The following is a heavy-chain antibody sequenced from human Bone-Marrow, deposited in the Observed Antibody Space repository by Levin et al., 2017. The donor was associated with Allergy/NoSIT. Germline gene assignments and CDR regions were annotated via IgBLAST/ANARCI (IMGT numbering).Heavy chain of an antibody. CDR1: GGTFSSHG. CDR2: VVPLFVTP. Sequence: KISCKASGGTFSSHGISWVRQAPGQGLQWMGGVVPLFVTPDYAQNFQDRLTIAADESTATAFMELTGLRSEDSAVYYCARSAMAARRHYYYYYMDVWVAGTTVIVSS. J-gene: IGHJ6*03. D-gene: IGHD6-6*01. CDR3: ARSAMAARRHYYYYYMDV. V-gene: IGHV1-69*01.